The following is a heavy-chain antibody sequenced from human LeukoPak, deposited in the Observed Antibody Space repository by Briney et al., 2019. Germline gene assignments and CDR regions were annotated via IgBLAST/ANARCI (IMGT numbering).Heavy chain of an antibody. V-gene: IGHV3-7*01. CDR1: GFTLSRYR. Sequence: GGSLRLSCAASGFTLSRYRMNWVRQAPGKGLEWVANIKQDGSEKYYVDSVKGRFTISRDNAKNSLFLQMNSLRAEDTAVYHCARDTRTFDYWGQGTLVTVSS. D-gene: IGHD1-26*01. CDR3: ARDTRTFDY. J-gene: IGHJ4*02. CDR2: IKQDGSEK.